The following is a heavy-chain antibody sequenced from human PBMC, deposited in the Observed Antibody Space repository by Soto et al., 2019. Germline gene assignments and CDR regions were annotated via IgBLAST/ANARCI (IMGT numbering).Heavy chain of an antibody. Sequence: SVKVSCKASGFTFTSSAVQWVRQARGQGLEWIGWIVVVSGNTNYAQKFQERVTITRDKSTSTAYMELSSLRSEDTAVYYCAREGRGIAALDYWGQGTLVTVSS. CDR3: AREGRGIAALDY. CDR1: GFTFTSSA. V-gene: IGHV1-58*01. D-gene: IGHD6-25*01. J-gene: IGHJ4*02. CDR2: IVVVSGNT.